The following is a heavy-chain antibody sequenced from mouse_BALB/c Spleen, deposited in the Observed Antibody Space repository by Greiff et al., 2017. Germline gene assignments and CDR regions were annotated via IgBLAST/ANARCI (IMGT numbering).Heavy chain of an antibody. CDR3: ALYYDYDGFAY. CDR2: IDPANGNT. D-gene: IGHD2-4*01. J-gene: IGHJ3*01. V-gene: IGHV14-3*02. Sequence: EVKLVESGAELVKPGASVKLSCTASGFNIKDTYMHWVKQRPEQGLEWIGRIDPANGNTKYDPRFQGKATITADTSSNTAYLQLSSLTSEDTAVYYCALYYDYDGFAYWGQGTLVTVSA. CDR1: GFNIKDTY.